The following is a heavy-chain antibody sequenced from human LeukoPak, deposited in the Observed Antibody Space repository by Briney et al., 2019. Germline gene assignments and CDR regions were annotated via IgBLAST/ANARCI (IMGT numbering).Heavy chain of an antibody. J-gene: IGHJ4*02. V-gene: IGHV5-51*01. CDR3: ARPSYGASDY. CDR1: GYRFTKSW. CDR2: IYPDDSRT. D-gene: IGHD4-17*01. Sequence: GESLKISCKGSGYRFTKSWIGWVRQMPGKGLEWLGIIYPDDSRTRYSPSFQGQVTISVDKSITTAYLQWTSLKASDTAMYYCARPSYGASDYWDQGTLVTVSS.